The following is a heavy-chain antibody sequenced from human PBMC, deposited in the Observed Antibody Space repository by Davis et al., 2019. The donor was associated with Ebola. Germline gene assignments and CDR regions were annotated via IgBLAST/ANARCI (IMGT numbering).Heavy chain of an antibody. Sequence: GESLKISCETSGFIFRNYVMSWVRQAPGKGLEWVSSISSDSDYIYYADSAKGRFTISRDNAKNSLYLQMNSLRAEDTAVYYCARDRREMATIDAFDYWGQGTLVTVSS. CDR3: ARDRREMATIDAFDY. J-gene: IGHJ4*02. CDR1: GFIFRNYV. D-gene: IGHD5-24*01. V-gene: IGHV3-21*01. CDR2: ISSDSDYI.